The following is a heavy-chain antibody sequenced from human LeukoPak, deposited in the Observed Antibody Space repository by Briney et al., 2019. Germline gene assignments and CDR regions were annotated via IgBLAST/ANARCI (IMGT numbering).Heavy chain of an antibody. Sequence: GGSLRLSSAASGFTFNSYVMTWVRQAPGKGPEWISAISESSSSTYYADSVKGRFTISRDNSKNTLYLEMNSLRAEDTAIYYCAKGGQTYYNYDYMDVWGKGTTVSVSS. CDR1: GFTFNSYV. V-gene: IGHV3-23*01. J-gene: IGHJ6*03. D-gene: IGHD3-16*01. CDR2: ISESSSST. CDR3: AKGGQTYYNYDYMDV.